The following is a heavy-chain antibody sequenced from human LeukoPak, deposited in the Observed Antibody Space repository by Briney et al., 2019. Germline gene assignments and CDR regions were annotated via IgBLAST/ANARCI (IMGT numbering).Heavy chain of an antibody. Sequence: TPSETLSLTCTVSGGSISSYYWSWIRQPPGKGLEWIGYIYYSGSTNYNPSLKSRVTISVDTSKNQFSLKLSSVTAADTAVYYCARGHGRFLEWLSPPFDYWGQGTLVTVSS. CDR2: IYYSGST. CDR1: GGSISSYY. V-gene: IGHV4-59*01. CDR3: ARGHGRFLEWLSPPFDY. J-gene: IGHJ4*02. D-gene: IGHD3-3*01.